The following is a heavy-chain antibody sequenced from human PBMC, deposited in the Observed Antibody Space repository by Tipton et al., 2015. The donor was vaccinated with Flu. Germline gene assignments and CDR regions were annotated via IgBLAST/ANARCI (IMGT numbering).Heavy chain of an antibody. J-gene: IGHJ4*02. CDR3: ARAKSYSNYASGLDY. D-gene: IGHD4-11*01. V-gene: IGHV3-21*01. CDR1: GFTFSSYS. CDR2: ISSSSSYI. Sequence: SLRLSCAASGFTFSSYSMNWVRQAPGKGLEWVSSISSSSSYIYYADSVKGRFTISRDNAKNSLYLQMNSLRAEDTAVYYCARAKSYSNYASGLDYWGQGTLVTVSS.